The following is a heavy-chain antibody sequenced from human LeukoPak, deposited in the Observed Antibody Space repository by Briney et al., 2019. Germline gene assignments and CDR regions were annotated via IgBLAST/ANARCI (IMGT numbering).Heavy chain of an antibody. CDR2: IYPGDSDT. CDR3: ARRRSVYGDFQPVVY. CDR1: GYSFTSYW. J-gene: IGHJ4*02. D-gene: IGHD4-17*01. Sequence: GESLKISCKGSGYSFTSYWIGWVRQMPGKGLEWMGIIYPGDSDTIYSPSFQGQVTISADKSISTAYLQWSSLKASDTAMYYCARRRSVYGDFQPVVYWGQGTLVTVSS. V-gene: IGHV5-51*01.